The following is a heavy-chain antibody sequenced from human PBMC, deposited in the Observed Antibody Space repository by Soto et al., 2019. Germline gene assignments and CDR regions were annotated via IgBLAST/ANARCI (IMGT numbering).Heavy chain of an antibody. CDR3: AKWRSSWTNYCYYYGMDV. CDR1: RFKFSSYA. V-gene: IGHV3-23*01. D-gene: IGHD6-13*01. CDR2: ISGSGGST. J-gene: IGHJ6*02. Sequence: GGSQRHGCAVSRFKFSSYAVSWVRQAPGGGLEWVSGISGSGGSTQYADSVKGRFTSSRDNSKKTLYLEMNSLRAEDTAVYYCAKWRSSWTNYCYYYGMDVWGQGTTVTVSS.